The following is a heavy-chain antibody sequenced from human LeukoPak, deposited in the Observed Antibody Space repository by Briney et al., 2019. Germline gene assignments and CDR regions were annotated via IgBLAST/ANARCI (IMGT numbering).Heavy chain of an antibody. J-gene: IGHJ5*02. CDR2: IYYSGST. V-gene: IGHV4-59*01. Sequence: SETLSLTCTVSGGSISSYYWSWIRQPPGKGLEWIGYIYYSGSTNYNPSLKSRVTISVDTSKNQFSLKLSSVTAADTAVYYCAKAYYDSSGYYRPWGQGTLVTVSS. CDR1: GGSISSYY. D-gene: IGHD3-22*01. CDR3: AKAYYDSSGYYRP.